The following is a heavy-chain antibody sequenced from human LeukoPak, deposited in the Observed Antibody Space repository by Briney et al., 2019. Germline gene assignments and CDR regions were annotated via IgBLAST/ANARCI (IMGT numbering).Heavy chain of an antibody. V-gene: IGHV4-38-2*02. J-gene: IGHJ5*02. CDR3: ARKQGAGATVWFDP. Sequence: SETLSLTCTVSGYSISSGYYWGWIRQPPGKGLEWIGSIYHSGSTYYNPSLKSRVTISVDTSKNQFSLKLSSVTAADTAVYYCARKQGAGATVWFDPWGQGTLVTVSS. D-gene: IGHD1-26*01. CDR1: GYSISSGYY. CDR2: IYHSGST.